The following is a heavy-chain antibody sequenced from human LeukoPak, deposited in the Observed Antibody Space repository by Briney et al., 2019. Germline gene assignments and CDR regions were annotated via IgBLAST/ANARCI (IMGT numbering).Heavy chain of an antibody. CDR2: ISTSGSTI. CDR3: ARQRGAYDSRFDY. Sequence: GGSLRLSCAASGFTFSSYAMNWVRQAPGKGLEWVSYISTSGSTIYYADSVKGRFTISRDNAKNSLYLQMNSLRAEDTAVYYCARQRGAYDSRFDYWGQGTLVTVSS. J-gene: IGHJ4*02. D-gene: IGHD3-3*01. V-gene: IGHV3-48*03. CDR1: GFTFSSYA.